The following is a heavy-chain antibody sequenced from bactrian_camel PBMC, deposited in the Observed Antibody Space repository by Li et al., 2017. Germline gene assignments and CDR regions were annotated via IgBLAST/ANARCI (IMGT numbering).Heavy chain of an antibody. CDR2: INSIGGT. CDR1: GYRISIMCVGCT. J-gene: IGHJ4*01. V-gene: IGHV3S53*01. CDR3: AADPWCTEQYADRRY. D-gene: IGHD1*01. Sequence: HVQLVESGGGSVQAGGSLRLSCAAPGYRISIMCVGCTMAWFRQAPGKEREKVATINSIGGTTYVDSVKGRFTISKDNDKNTLFLQMTSLKPEDTARYYCAADPWCTEQYADRRYWGQGTQVTVS.